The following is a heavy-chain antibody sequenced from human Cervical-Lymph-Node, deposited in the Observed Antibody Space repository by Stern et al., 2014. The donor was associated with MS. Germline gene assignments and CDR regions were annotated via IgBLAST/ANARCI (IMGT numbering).Heavy chain of an antibody. D-gene: IGHD6-13*01. Sequence: VQLVESGAEVKKPGASVKASCKASAYTFTSYGISWVRPAPGQGLEWMGWLSAYNGNPNSAPKLRGRVPMTTDTSTSTAYMELRSLRSDDTAVYYCARSAAGTPYYFDYGGQGTLVTVSS. CDR2: LSAYNGNP. CDR1: AYTFTSYG. V-gene: IGHV1-18*01. J-gene: IGHJ4*02. CDR3: ARSAAGTPYYFDY.